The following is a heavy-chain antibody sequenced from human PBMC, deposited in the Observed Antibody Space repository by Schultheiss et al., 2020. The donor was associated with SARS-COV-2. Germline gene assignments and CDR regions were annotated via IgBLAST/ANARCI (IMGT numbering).Heavy chain of an antibody. D-gene: IGHD2-15*01. CDR2: ISGSGGST. CDR3: ARVSCSGGSCYSYYYYGMDV. CDR1: GFTFSNAW. J-gene: IGHJ6*02. Sequence: GGSLRLSCAASGFTFSNAWMNWVRQAPGKGLEWVSAISGSGGSTYYADSVKGRFTISRDNSKNTLYLQMNSLRAEDTAVYYCARVSCSGGSCYSYYYYGMDVWGQGTTVTVSS. V-gene: IGHV3-23*01.